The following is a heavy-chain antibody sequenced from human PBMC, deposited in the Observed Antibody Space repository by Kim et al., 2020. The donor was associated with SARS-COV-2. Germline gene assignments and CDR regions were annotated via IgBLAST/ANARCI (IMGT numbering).Heavy chain of an antibody. CDR3: ASDLSGARDY. D-gene: IGHD3-10*01. V-gene: IGHV3-74*01. J-gene: IGHJ4*02. Sequence: TNYAESMRGRFTIYRDNAKHTLYLQINSLRAEYTAVYYCASDLSGARDYWGQGTLVTVSS. CDR2: T.